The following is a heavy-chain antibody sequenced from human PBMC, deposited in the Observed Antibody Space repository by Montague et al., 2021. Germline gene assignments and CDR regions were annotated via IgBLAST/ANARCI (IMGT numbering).Heavy chain of an antibody. CDR1: GYSISSGYY. Sequence: SETLSLTCTVSGYSISSGYYWGWIRQPPGKGLEWIGSIFHSGGTYYNPSLKSRVIISVDTSKNQFSLKLTSVTAADTALYYCARDREAAPFDYWGQGTLVTVSS. D-gene: IGHD2-15*01. CDR2: IFHSGGT. V-gene: IGHV4-38-2*02. J-gene: IGHJ4*02. CDR3: ARDREAAPFDY.